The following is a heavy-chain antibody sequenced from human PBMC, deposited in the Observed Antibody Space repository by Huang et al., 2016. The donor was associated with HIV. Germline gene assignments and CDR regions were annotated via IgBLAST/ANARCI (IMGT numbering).Heavy chain of an antibody. J-gene: IGHJ4*02. CDR1: GGTFSSYA. CDR2: IIPICGTA. V-gene: IGHV1-69*13. D-gene: IGHD3-22*01. Sequence: QVQLVQSGAEVKKPGSSVKVSCKASGGTFSSYAISWVRQAPGQGLEGMGVIIPICGTANYAQKCQGRVTITADESTSTAYMELSSLRSEDTAVYYCARARGYYDSSVSYYFDYWGQGTLVTVSS. CDR3: ARARGYYDSSVSYYFDY.